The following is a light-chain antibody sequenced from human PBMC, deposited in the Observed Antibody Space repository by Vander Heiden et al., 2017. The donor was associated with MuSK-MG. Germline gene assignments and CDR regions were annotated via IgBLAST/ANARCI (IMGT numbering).Light chain of an antibody. CDR2: DAS. CDR1: QSVNSY. V-gene: IGKV3-11*01. Sequence: EIVLTQSPATLSLSPGESATLSCRPSQSVNSYLAWYQQKPGQAPRLLIYDASNRATGSPVRSSGSGYGTGFTLTISRLEPEDFAAYYCQQRSSWSLGGLTFGHGTKVXIK. J-gene: IGKJ3*01. CDR3: QQRSSWSLGGLT.